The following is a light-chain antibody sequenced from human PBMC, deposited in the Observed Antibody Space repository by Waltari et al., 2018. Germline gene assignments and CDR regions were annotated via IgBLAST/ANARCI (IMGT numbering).Light chain of an antibody. CDR3: QQYADSWT. CDR1: QSVTNNY. CDR2: GVF. Sequence: EIVLTQSPGTLSLSPGEEATLSCRASQSVTNNYLAWYQQKPGQAPGLLIHGVFRRATGIPDRFSGSGSGTDFTLTISRLEPEDFAVYYCQQYADSWTFGQGTKVEIK. J-gene: IGKJ1*01. V-gene: IGKV3-20*01.